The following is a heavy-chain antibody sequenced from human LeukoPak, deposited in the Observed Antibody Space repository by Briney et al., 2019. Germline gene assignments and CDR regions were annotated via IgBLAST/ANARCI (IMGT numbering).Heavy chain of an antibody. Sequence: VKVSCKASGGTFSSYAISWVRQAPGQGLEWMGGIIPIFGTANYAQKFQGRVTITADESTSTAYMELSSLRSEDTAVYYCARDQPYSSSWYGDYWGQGTLVTASS. J-gene: IGHJ4*02. V-gene: IGHV1-69*13. CDR3: ARDQPYSSSWYGDY. CDR2: IIPIFGTA. CDR1: GGTFSSYA. D-gene: IGHD6-13*01.